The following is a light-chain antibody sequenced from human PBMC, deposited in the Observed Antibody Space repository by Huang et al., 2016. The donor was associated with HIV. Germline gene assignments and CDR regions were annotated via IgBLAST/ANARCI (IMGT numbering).Light chain of an antibody. CDR3: QQYNNWPPYT. V-gene: IGKV3-15*01. Sequence: ETVMTQSPATLSVSPGERAALSCRASESVSTNLAGYQQKPGQAPRLLIYRASTRATGIPARFSGSGSGTEFTLTISSLQSEDSAVYYCQQYNNWPPYTFGQGTKLEIK. J-gene: IGKJ2*01. CDR1: ESVSTN. CDR2: RAS.